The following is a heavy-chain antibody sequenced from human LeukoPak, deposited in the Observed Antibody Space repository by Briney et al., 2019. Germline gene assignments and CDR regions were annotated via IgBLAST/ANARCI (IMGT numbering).Heavy chain of an antibody. CDR2: ISGNGGSA. CDR1: GFTFRRIA. V-gene: IGHV3-23*01. Sequence: PGGSLRLSCAASGFTFRRIAMGWVRQAPGKGLEWVSSISGNGGSAYFAGSVRGRFTISRDNSKNTVSLHMSSLRVEDTAVYYCAYHPGVQFDFWGQGTLVTVSS. CDR3: AYHPGVQFDF. D-gene: IGHD2-8*01. J-gene: IGHJ4*02.